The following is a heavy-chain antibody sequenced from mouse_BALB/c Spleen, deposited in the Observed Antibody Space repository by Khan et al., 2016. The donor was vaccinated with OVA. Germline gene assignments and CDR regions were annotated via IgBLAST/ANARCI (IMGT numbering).Heavy chain of an antibody. J-gene: IGHJ3*01. V-gene: IGHV1-4*01. Sequence: QVQLKESGAELARPGASVKMSCKASGYNFTSYTIHWIKKRPGQGLEWIGYINPSNGYTNYNQKFKDKATLTTDKSSTTAYLQLSSLTSDDSAVYNRVRDGADHRNGGWLAYWGQGTLVTVSA. CDR1: GYNFTSYT. CDR3: VRDGADHRNGGWLAY. CDR2: INPSNGYT. D-gene: IGHD2-14*01.